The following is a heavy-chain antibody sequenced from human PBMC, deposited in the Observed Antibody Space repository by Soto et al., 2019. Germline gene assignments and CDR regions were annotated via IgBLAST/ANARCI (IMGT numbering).Heavy chain of an antibody. D-gene: IGHD1-26*01. Sequence: EVHLVESGGGLVQTGGSLRLSCAIFESTVSRDWMNWVRQAPGKGLEWVAHINQDGSEKYYVDSVKGRFTISRDNAKKSLYLQMKGLRPAATAMYYGAGGVGDAFWGQGTLVTVSS. CDR3: AGGVGDAF. CDR1: ESTVSRDW. CDR2: INQDGSEK. V-gene: IGHV3-7*04. J-gene: IGHJ4*02.